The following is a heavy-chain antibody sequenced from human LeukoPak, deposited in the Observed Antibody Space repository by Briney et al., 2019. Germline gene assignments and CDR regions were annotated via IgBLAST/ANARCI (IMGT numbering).Heavy chain of an antibody. D-gene: IGHD2-2*02. CDR2: IYISGST. Sequence: SETLSLTCTVSGGSISSGSYYWNWIRQPAGTGLEWIGRIYISGSTNYNPSLKSRVTKSVDTSKNQFSLKLSSVTAADTAVYYCARRSHLRYCSSTSCYKNWFDPWGQGTLVTVSS. CDR3: ARRSHLRYCSSTSCYKNWFDP. V-gene: IGHV4-61*02. J-gene: IGHJ5*02. CDR1: GGSISSGSYY.